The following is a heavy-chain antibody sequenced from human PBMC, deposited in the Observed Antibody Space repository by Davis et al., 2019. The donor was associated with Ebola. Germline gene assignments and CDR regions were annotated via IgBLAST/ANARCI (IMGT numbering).Heavy chain of an antibody. J-gene: IGHJ6*04. V-gene: IGHV3-7*03. D-gene: IGHD2-2*01. CDR2: IKQDGSER. Sequence: GGSLRLSCDAPGFTFSKHYMTWVRQAPGKGLEWVANIKQDGSERYYVDSVKGRFITSRDNAKNSLYLQMNSLRAEDTAVYYCARSRYCTRTICYSDVWGKGTTVTVSS. CDR3: ARSRYCTRTICYSDV. CDR1: GFTFSKHY.